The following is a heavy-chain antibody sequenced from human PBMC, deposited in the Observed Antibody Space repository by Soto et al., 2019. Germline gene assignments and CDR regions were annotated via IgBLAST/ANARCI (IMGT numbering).Heavy chain of an antibody. J-gene: IGHJ4*02. V-gene: IGHV1-8*01. CDR3: AKVSRKGSAIDFDY. D-gene: IGHD3-10*01. CDR1: GSTSSINI. CDR2: VNPNNGDT. Sequence: QVQLVQSGAELKKPGASVKVSCRASGSTSSINIMNWWDRATGQGPEWIGWVNPNNGDTGYAQKFQGRVTLTTDISTTTAYMELTSLRSEDTAIYYCAKVSRKGSAIDFDYWGQGTLITVSS.